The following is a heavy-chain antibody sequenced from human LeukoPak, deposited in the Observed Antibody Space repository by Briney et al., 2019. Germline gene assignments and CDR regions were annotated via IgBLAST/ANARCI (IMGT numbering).Heavy chain of an antibody. CDR2: IYYSGST. J-gene: IGHJ4*02. V-gene: IGHV4-34*01. CDR1: GGSFSGYY. CDR3: ARVLLWFGELSDY. D-gene: IGHD3-10*01. Sequence: SETLSLTCAVYGGSFSGYYWSWIRQPPGKGLEWIGSIYYSGSTYYNPSLKSRVTISVDTSKNQFSLKLSSVTAADTAVYYCARVLLWFGELSDYWGQGTLVTVSS.